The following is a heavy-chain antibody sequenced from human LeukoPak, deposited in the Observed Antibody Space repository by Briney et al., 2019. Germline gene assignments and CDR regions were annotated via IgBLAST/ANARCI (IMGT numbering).Heavy chain of an antibody. J-gene: IGHJ5*02. CDR3: AKFPRGIHNWFDP. Sequence: GGSLRLSCAASGFTFSSYAMSWVRQAPGEGLEWVSAISGSGGSTYYADPVKGRFTISRDNSKNTLYLQMNSLRAEDTAVYYCAKFPRGIHNWFDPWGQGTLVTVSS. CDR2: ISGSGGST. V-gene: IGHV3-23*01. CDR1: GFTFSSYA. D-gene: IGHD3-10*01.